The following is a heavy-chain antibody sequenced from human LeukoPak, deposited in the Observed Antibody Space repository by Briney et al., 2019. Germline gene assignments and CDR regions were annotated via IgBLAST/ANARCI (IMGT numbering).Heavy chain of an antibody. D-gene: IGHD2-2*01. J-gene: IGHJ6*02. Sequence: GGSLRLSCTASGFTFSIYGMHWVRQAPGKGLEWVAVISYDGSNKYHADSVKGRFTISRDNSKNTLYLQMNSLRAEDTAVYYCARDLRGCSSTSCYWYYYYYYGMDVWGQGTTVTVSS. CDR3: ARDLRGCSSTSCYWYYYYYYGMDV. V-gene: IGHV3-30*03. CDR1: GFTFSIYG. CDR2: ISYDGSNK.